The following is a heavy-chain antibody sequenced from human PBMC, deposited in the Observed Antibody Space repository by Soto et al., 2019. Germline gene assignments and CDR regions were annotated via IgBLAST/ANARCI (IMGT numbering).Heavy chain of an antibody. CDR1: GYTFTGYA. CDR3: ARALAVPADFDY. J-gene: IGHJ4*02. V-gene: IGHV1-3*05. D-gene: IGHD6-19*01. CDR2: INAGNGNT. Sequence: QVQLVQSGAEEKKPGASVKVSCKASGYTFTGYAMHWVRQAPGQRLEWMGWINAGNGNTKYSQKFQGRVTITRDTSASIAYMELSSLRSEDTAVYYCARALAVPADFDYWGQGTLGTVSS.